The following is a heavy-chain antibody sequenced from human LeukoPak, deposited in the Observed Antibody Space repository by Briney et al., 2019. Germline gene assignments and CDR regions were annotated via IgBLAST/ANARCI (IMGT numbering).Heavy chain of an antibody. CDR3: ARQVEYYDSSGYYHHPFDY. V-gene: IGHV4-59*08. CDR1: GGSISSYY. Sequence: SETLSLTCTVSGGSISSYYWSWIRQPPGKGLEWIGYIYYSGSTNYNPSLKRRVTISVATSKNQFSLKLSSVTAADTAVYYCARQVEYYDSSGYYHHPFDYWGQGTLVTVSS. CDR2: IYYSGST. D-gene: IGHD3-22*01. J-gene: IGHJ4*02.